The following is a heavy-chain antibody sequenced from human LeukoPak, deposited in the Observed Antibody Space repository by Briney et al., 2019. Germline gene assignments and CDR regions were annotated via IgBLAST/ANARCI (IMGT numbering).Heavy chain of an antibody. V-gene: IGHV3-9*01. Sequence: GGSLRLSCAASGFTFDDYTMHWVRQAPGKGLEWVSGISWNSGSIGYADSVKGRFTISRDNAKNSLYLQMNSLRAEDTAVYYCVVRGVVKPYWGQGTLVTVSS. D-gene: IGHD3-10*01. CDR1: GFTFDDYT. CDR2: ISWNSGSI. J-gene: IGHJ4*02. CDR3: VVRGVVKPY.